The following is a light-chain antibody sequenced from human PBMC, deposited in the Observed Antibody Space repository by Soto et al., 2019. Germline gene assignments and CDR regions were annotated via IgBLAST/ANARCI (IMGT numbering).Light chain of an antibody. Sequence: EIVLTQSPATLSLSPGERATLSCRASQSVSSSYLAWYQQKPGQAPSLLIYGASSRATGIPDRFSGSGSGTDFTLTISSLEPEDFAVYYCQQYGSSPLYTFGQGTKLEIK. V-gene: IGKV3-20*01. J-gene: IGKJ2*01. CDR1: QSVSSSY. CDR3: QQYGSSPLYT. CDR2: GAS.